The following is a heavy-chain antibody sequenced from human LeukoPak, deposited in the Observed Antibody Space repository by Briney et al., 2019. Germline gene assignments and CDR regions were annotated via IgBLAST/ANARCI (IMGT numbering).Heavy chain of an antibody. D-gene: IGHD3-22*01. CDR1: GGSFSGYY. CDR2: INHSGST. V-gene: IGHV4-34*01. J-gene: IGHJ4*02. CDR3: ARRWLSRLDY. Sequence: SETLSLTCAVYGGSFSGYYWSWIRQPPGKGLEWIGEINHSGSTNYNPSLKSRVTISVDTSKNQFSLKLSSVTAADTAVYFCARRWLSRLDYWGQGTLVTVSS.